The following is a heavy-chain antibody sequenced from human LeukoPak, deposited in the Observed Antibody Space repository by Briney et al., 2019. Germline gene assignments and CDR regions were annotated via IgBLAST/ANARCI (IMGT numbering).Heavy chain of an antibody. Sequence: SETLSLTCIVSGGSISSSIYYWAWVRQPPGKGLEWIGTVFYNGATQYSPSLKSRVTISVDTSKNQFSLKPSSVTAADTAVYYCARGVYYDSSGYSYWGQGTLVTVSS. CDR3: ARGVYYDSSGYSY. CDR1: GGSISSSIYY. CDR2: VFYNGAT. V-gene: IGHV4-39*07. J-gene: IGHJ4*02. D-gene: IGHD3-22*01.